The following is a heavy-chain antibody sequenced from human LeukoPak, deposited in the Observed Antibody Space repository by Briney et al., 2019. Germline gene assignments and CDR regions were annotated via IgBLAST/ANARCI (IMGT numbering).Heavy chain of an antibody. CDR3: ARTTVDTAMVIDY. CDR2: IYYSGST. V-gene: IGHV4-31*03. CDR1: GGSISSGGYY. D-gene: IGHD5-18*01. Sequence: KTSQTLSLTCTVSGGSISSGGYYWSWIRQHPGKGLEWIGYIYYSGSTYYNPSLKSRVTISVDTSKNQFSLKLSSVTAADTAVYYCARTTVDTAMVIDYWGQGTLVTVSS. J-gene: IGHJ4*02.